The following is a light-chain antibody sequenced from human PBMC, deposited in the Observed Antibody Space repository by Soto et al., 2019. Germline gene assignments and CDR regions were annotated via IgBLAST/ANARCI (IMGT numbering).Light chain of an antibody. CDR1: SSDVGGYNY. Sequence: QSALTQPRSVSGSPGQSVTISCTGTSSDVGGYNYVSWYQQHPAKAPKLLIFDVTKRPSGVPDRFSGSSSGAERSLTISSLQSEDEADYFCQTWGSGIWVFGGGTKLTVL. CDR3: QTWGSGIWV. V-gene: IGLV2-11*01. CDR2: DVT. J-gene: IGLJ3*02.